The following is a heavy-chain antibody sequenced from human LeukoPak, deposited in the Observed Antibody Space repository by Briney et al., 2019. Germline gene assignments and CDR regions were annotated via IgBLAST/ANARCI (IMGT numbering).Heavy chain of an antibody. J-gene: IGHJ4*02. CDR1: EFTVSRND. CDR2: IFSNGDT. D-gene: IGHD3-9*01. CDR3: TRHQLTY. V-gene: IGHV3-53*01. Sequence: GGSLRLSRTASEFTVSRNDMLWVRQAPGKGLEWVSLIFSNGDTHYADSVKGRFTISRDTSKNTVSLQMNSLRVEDTAMYYCTRHQLTYWGQGTLVTVSS.